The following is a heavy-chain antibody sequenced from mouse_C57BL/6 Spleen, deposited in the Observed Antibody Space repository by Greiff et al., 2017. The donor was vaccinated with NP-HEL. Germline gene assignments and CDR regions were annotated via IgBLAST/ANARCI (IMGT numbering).Heavy chain of an antibody. CDR1: GFTFSDYG. CDR3: ATPYDYDVGFAY. Sequence: EVQLVESGGGLVKPGGSLKLSCAASGFTFSDYGMHWVRQAPEKGLEWVAYISSGSSTIYYADTVKGRFTISRDNAKNTLFLQMTSLRSEDTAMYYCATPYDYDVGFAYWGQGTLVTVSA. D-gene: IGHD2-4*01. CDR2: ISSGSSTI. V-gene: IGHV5-17*01. J-gene: IGHJ3*01.